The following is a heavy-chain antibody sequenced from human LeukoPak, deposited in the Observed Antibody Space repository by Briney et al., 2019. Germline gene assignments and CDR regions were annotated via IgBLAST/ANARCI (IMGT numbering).Heavy chain of an antibody. J-gene: IGHJ4*02. D-gene: IGHD6-19*01. CDR3: AKDRSSSGWYNYFDY. CDR1: GFTFDDYA. Sequence: GGSLRLSCAASGFTFDDYAMHWVRQAPGQGLEWVSGISCNSGSIGYADSVKGRFTISRDNAKNSLYLQMTSLRAEDTALYYCAKDRSSSGWYNYFDYWGQGTLVTVSS. V-gene: IGHV3-9*01. CDR2: ISCNSGSI.